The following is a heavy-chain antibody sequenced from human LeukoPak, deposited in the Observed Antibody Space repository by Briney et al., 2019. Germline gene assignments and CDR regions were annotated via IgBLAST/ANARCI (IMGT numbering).Heavy chain of an antibody. V-gene: IGHV4-4*07. CDR2: IYTSGST. D-gene: IGHD3-10*01. CDR1: GGSISSYY. Sequence: SETLSLTCTVSGGSISSYYWSWIRQPAGKGLEWIGRIYTSGSTNYNPSLKSRVTMSVDTSKNQFSLKLSSVTAADTAVYYCARDGGYGSGKYYYYYYMDVWGKGTTVTISS. J-gene: IGHJ6*03. CDR3: ARDGGYGSGKYYYYYYMDV.